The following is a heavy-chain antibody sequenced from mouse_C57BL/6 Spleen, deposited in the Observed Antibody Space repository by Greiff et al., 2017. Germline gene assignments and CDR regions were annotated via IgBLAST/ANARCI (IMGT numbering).Heavy chain of an antibody. D-gene: IGHD1-1*01. CDR1: GYTFTSYW. V-gene: IGHV1-55*01. CDR3: ARDTTLVARGFAY. Sequence: QVQLQQPGAELVKPGASVKMSCKASGYTFTSYWITWVKQRPGQGLEWIGDIYPGSGSTNYNEKFKSKATLTVDTSSSTAYMQLSSLTSEDSAVYFCARDTTLVARGFAYWGQGTLVTVSA. J-gene: IGHJ3*01. CDR2: IYPGSGST.